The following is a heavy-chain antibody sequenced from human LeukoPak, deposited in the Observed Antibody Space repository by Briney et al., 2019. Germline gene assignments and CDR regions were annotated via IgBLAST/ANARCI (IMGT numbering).Heavy chain of an antibody. J-gene: IGHJ4*02. Sequence: PSETLSLTCAVYGGSFSGYHWSWIRQPPGKGLEWIGEINHSGSTNYNPSLKSRVTISADTSQNQFSLKLSSVTAADTAVYYCARGGWNKFDYWGQGTLVTVSS. CDR3: ARGGWNKFDY. CDR2: INHSGST. D-gene: IGHD1-1*01. CDR1: GGSFSGYH. V-gene: IGHV4-34*01.